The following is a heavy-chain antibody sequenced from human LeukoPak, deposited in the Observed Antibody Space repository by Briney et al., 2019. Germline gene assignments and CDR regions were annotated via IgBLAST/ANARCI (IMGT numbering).Heavy chain of an antibody. CDR2: IRSKAYGGTT. CDR1: GFTFSSYG. Sequence: TGGSLRLSCAASGFTFSSYGMSWVRQAPGKGLEWVGFIRSKAYGGTTEYAASVKGRFTISRDDSKSIAYLQMNSLKTEDTAVYYCTRDRGSGWYPGWFDPWGQGTLVTVSS. V-gene: IGHV3-49*04. D-gene: IGHD6-19*01. CDR3: TRDRGSGWYPGWFDP. J-gene: IGHJ5*02.